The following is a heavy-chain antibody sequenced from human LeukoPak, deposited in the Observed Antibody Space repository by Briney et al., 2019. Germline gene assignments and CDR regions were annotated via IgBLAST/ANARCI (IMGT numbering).Heavy chain of an antibody. D-gene: IGHD2-2*03. Sequence: PSETLSLTCSVSGYSIRSGYYWGWIRQPPGKGLEWIGSINHSGTTYYNPSLKSRVTISVDTAKNQFSLKLSSVTTADTAVYYSMRVDVGLVPSSNFDLWGCGTVVTVSS. CDR3: MRVDVGLVPSSNFDL. CDR2: INHSGTT. J-gene: IGHJ2*01. V-gene: IGHV4-38-2*02. CDR1: GYSIRSGYY.